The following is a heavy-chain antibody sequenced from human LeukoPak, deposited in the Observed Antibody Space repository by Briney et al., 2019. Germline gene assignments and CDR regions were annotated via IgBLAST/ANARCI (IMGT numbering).Heavy chain of an antibody. J-gene: IGHJ4*02. CDR2: IYYSGST. Sequence: SETLPLTCTVPGGPISCYYWSWIRQPPGKGLEWIGHIYYSGSTNYTPSLKSRVTISVDTSKNHFSRSLTSVTAADTAVYSCARHYYVNSGLAYYFDYWGQGTLVTVSS. CDR1: GGPISCYY. V-gene: IGHV4-59*08. CDR3: ARHYYVNSGLAYYFDY. D-gene: IGHD3-22*01.